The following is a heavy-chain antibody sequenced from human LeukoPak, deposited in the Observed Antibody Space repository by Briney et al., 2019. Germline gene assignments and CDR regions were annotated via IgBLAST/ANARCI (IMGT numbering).Heavy chain of an antibody. CDR3: AKETSYYYDGTGYIDY. CDR1: GFTVSSNY. CDR2: IYSGGST. D-gene: IGHD3-22*01. V-gene: IGHV3-53*04. J-gene: IGHJ4*02. Sequence: PGGSLRLSCAASGFTVSSNYMSWVRQAPGKGLEWVSVIYSGGSTYYADSVKGRFTISRHNSKNTLYLQMNSLRAEDTAVYYCAKETSYYYDGTGYIDYWGQGTLVTVSS.